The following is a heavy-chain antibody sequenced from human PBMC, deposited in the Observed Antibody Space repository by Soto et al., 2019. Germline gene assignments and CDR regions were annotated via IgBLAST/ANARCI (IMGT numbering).Heavy chain of an antibody. CDR2: IYYSGRI. J-gene: IGHJ6*02. CDR3: AHSLRSFYYFGLDV. V-gene: IGHV4-31*11. CDR1: GGSISSSNC. Sequence: SETLSLTCAVSGGSISSSNCWSFVRQPPGKGLEWIGYIYYSGRIYYNPSLESRVTISVDTSKNQFSLKLTSVTAADTAVYYCAHSLRSFYYFGLDVWGQGTTVTVSS. D-gene: IGHD3-10*01.